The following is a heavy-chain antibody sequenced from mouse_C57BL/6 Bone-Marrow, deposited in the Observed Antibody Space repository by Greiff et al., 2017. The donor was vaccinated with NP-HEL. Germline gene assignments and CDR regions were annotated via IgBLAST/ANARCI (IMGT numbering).Heavy chain of an antibody. D-gene: IGHD3-2*02. V-gene: IGHV1-82*01. J-gene: IGHJ2*01. CDR3: AAAQATYFDY. CDR2: IYPGDGDT. CDR1: SYAFSSSW. Sequence: VQRVESGPELVKPGASVKISCKASSYAFSSSWMNWVKQRPGKGLEWIGRIYPGDGDTNYNGKFKGKATLTADKSSSTAYMQLSSLTSEDSAVYFCAAAQATYFDYWGQGTTLTVSS.